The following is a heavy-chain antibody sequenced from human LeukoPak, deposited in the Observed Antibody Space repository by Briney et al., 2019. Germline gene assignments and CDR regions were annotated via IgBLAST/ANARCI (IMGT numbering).Heavy chain of an antibody. Sequence: GGSLRLSCAASGFTFSNYWIHWVRQAPGKGLVWVSRINGDGGDATYADSVRGRFTISRDNARNTVHLQMNSLTAEDTAVYYCARAVVVTASDVWGQGTLVTVSS. CDR2: INGDGGDA. J-gene: IGHJ4*02. CDR1: GFTFSNYW. CDR3: ARAVVVTASDV. V-gene: IGHV3-74*01. D-gene: IGHD2-21*02.